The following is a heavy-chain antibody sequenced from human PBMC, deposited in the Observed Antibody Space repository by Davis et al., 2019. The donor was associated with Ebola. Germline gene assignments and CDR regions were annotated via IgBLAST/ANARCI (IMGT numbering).Heavy chain of an antibody. CDR1: GFTFSSYS. V-gene: IGHV3-21*01. Sequence: GESLKISCAASGFTFSSYSMNWVRQAPGKGLEWVSSISSSSSYIYYADSVKGRFTISRDNAKNSLYLQMNSLRAEDTAVYYCARDQSDYAFDIWGQGTMVTVSS. J-gene: IGHJ3*02. CDR2: ISSSSSYI. CDR3: ARDQSDYAFDI.